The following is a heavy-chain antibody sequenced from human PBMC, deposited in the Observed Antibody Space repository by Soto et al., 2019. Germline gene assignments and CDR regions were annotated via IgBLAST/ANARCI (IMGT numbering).Heavy chain of an antibody. J-gene: IGHJ4*02. CDR2: IKQDGSEK. V-gene: IGHV3-7*01. Sequence: GGSLRLSCVASGFTFTTYWMHWVRQAPGKGLEWVANIKQDGSEKYYVDSVKGRFTISRDNAKNSLYLQMNSLRAEDTAVYYCAREIAGKGSYWGQGTLVTVSS. CDR3: AREIAGKGSY. CDR1: GFTFTTYW. D-gene: IGHD6-13*01.